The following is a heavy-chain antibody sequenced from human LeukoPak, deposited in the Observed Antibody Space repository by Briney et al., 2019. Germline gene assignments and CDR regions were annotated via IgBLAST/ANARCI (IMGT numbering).Heavy chain of an antibody. D-gene: IGHD6-19*01. V-gene: IGHV1-46*01. J-gene: IGHJ4*02. CDR1: GYTFINYY. CDR3: ARDPNYGRSDWYYFDY. Sequence: ASVKVSCKASGYTFINYYMHWVRQAPGQGPEWMGIINPSGGRTSYAQKFQGRVTMTRDTSTSTVYMELSSLRSEDTAVYYCARDPNYGRSDWYYFDYWGQGTLVAVSS. CDR2: INPSGGRT.